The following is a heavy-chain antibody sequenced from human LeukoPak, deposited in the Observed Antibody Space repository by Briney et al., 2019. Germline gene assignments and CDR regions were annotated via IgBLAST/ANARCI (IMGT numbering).Heavy chain of an antibody. CDR3: AGLADCSSSSCRSFDY. Sequence: ASVKVSFKASGYPFTGYYLHWVRQALGQGLEWMGWINPNSGFTNYAQKFQGRVTMTRDTSISTAYMELSRLRSDDTAVYYCAGLADCSSSSCRSFDYWGQGTLVTVSS. J-gene: IGHJ4*02. D-gene: IGHD2-2*01. V-gene: IGHV1-2*02. CDR1: GYPFTGYY. CDR2: INPNSGFT.